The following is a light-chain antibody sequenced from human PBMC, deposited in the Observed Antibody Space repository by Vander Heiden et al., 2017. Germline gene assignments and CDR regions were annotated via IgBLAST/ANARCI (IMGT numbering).Light chain of an antibody. CDR1: QSVSSSY. CDR3: QQYGSSLSVT. J-gene: IGKJ1*01. CDR2: GAS. V-gene: IGKV3-20*01. Sequence: LVLTQSPGTLSLSPGERATLSCRASQSVSSSYLAWYQQKPGQAPRLRIYGASSRATGIPDRVSGSGPGTDFTLTISRLEPEDFAVYYCQQYGSSLSVTFGQGTKVEIK.